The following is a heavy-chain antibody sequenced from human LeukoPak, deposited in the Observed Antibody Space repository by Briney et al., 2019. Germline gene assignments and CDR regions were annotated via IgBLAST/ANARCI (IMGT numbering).Heavy chain of an antibody. CDR1: GGTFSSNA. V-gene: IGHV1-69*04. D-gene: IGHD3-9*01. Sequence: ASVQFSCKASGGTFSSNAISWVRQAPGQGLEWMGRIIPILGIANYAQKFQGRVTITADKSTSTAYMELSSLRSEDTAVYYCARVYRFLTGCFGRYYYYGMDVWGQGTTVTVSS. CDR3: ARVYRFLTGCFGRYYYYGMDV. CDR2: IIPILGIA. J-gene: IGHJ6*02.